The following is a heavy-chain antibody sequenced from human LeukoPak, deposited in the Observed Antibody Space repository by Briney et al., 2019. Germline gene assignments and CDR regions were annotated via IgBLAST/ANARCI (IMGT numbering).Heavy chain of an antibody. D-gene: IGHD3-10*01. CDR1: GGSISSSSYY. Sequence: SETLSLTCTVSGGSISSSSYYWGWIRQPPGKGLEWIGSIYYSGSTYYNPSLKSRVTISVDTSKNQFSLKLSSVTAADTAVYYCARHVSGVRAFDIWGQGTMVTVSS. J-gene: IGHJ3*02. V-gene: IGHV4-39*01. CDR3: ARHVSGVRAFDI. CDR2: IYYSGST.